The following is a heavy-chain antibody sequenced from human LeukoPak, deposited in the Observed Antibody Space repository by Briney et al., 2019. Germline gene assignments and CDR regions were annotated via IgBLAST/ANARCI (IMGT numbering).Heavy chain of an antibody. D-gene: IGHD3-16*01. J-gene: IGHJ4*02. CDR2: ISGSGGST. Sequence: PGGSLRLSCAASGFTFSSYAMSWVRQAPGNGLEWVSAISGSGGSTDYADSVKGRFTISRDNSKNTLYLQMNSLRAEDTAVYYCAKETSYTFGRTAGLYWGQGTLVTVSS. V-gene: IGHV3-23*01. CDR1: GFTFSSYA. CDR3: AKETSYTFGRTAGLY.